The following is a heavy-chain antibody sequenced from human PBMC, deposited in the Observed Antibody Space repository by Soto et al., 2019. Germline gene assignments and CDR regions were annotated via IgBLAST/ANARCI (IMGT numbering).Heavy chain of an antibody. J-gene: IGHJ5*02. CDR2: ISNSGST. Sequence: SETLSLTCVVSGGSVSSGTYYWTWIRQPPGKGLEWIGYISNSGSTNYNPSLKSRVTISADTSKNQFSLKLNSVTAADTAVYYCERRNSGGKWLDPWGQGTLVTVSS. CDR3: ERRNSGGKWLDP. V-gene: IGHV4-61*01. CDR1: GGSVSSGTYY. D-gene: IGHD2-15*01.